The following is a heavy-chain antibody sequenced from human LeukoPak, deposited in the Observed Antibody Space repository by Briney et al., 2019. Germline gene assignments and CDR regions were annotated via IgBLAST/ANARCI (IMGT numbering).Heavy chain of an antibody. CDR2: ISGSGGST. V-gene: IGHV3-23*01. D-gene: IGHD2-2*01. CDR1: GFTFSSYA. J-gene: IGHJ6*02. Sequence: GGSLRLSCAASGFTFSSYAMSWVRQAPGKGLEWVSAISGSGGSTYYADSVKGRFTISRDNSKNTLYLQMNSLRAEDTAVYYCARGGPYRSSTSCYGGGDYYYGMDVWGQGTTVTVSS. CDR3: ARGGPYRSSTSCYGGGDYYYGMDV.